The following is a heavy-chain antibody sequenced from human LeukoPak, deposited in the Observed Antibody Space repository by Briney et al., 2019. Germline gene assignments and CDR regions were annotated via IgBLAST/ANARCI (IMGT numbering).Heavy chain of an antibody. D-gene: IGHD3-9*01. CDR2: INHSGST. Sequence: SETLSLTCAVYGGSFSGYYWSWIRQPPGKGLEWIGEINHSGSTNYNPSLKSRVTISVDTSKNQFSLKLSSVTAADTAVYYCARGRSLLRYFDWLLLGYYFDYWGQGTLVTVSS. J-gene: IGHJ4*02. CDR1: GGSFSGYY. CDR3: ARGRSLLRYFDWLLLGYYFDY. V-gene: IGHV4-34*01.